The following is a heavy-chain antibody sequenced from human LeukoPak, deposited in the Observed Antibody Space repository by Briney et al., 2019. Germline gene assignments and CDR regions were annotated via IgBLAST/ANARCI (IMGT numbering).Heavy chain of an antibody. CDR1: GFTVSNNY. V-gene: IGHV3-66*01. CDR3: ATIGTGDYRDDS. Sequence: GGSLRLSCVVSGFTVSNNYVSWVRQAPGKGLEWVSVIYSGNTIKYADSVKGRFTISRDNSKNTVYLQMSSLRAEDTALYYCATIGTGDYRDDSWGQGTLVTVSS. D-gene: IGHD3/OR15-3a*01. J-gene: IGHJ5*01. CDR2: IYSGNTI.